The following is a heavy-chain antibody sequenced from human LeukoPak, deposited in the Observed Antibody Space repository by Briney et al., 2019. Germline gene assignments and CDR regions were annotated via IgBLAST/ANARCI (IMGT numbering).Heavy chain of an antibody. D-gene: IGHD3-3*01. V-gene: IGHV3-23*01. J-gene: IGHJ4*02. CDR2: ISGSGGST. CDR3: ARDVGVVMFDY. Sequence: AGGSLSLSCAASGFTFSSYAMSWVRQAPGKGLEWVSAISGSGGSTYYADSVKGRFTISRDNSKNTLYLQMNSLRAEDSALYYCARDVGVVMFDYWGQGTLVTVSS. CDR1: GFTFSSYA.